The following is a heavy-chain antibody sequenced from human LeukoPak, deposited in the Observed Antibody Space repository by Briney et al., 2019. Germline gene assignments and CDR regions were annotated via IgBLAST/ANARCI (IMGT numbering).Heavy chain of an antibody. CDR3: ARDYQAGFDP. CDR2: IYTSGST. V-gene: IGHV4-61*02. Sequence: SQTLSLTCTVSGGSISSGSYYWSWIRQPAGKGREWIGRIYTSGSTNYNPSLKSRVTISVDTSKNQFSLKLSSVTAADTAVYYCARDYQAGFDPWGQGTLVTVSS. J-gene: IGHJ5*02. CDR1: GGSISSGSYY. D-gene: IGHD2-2*01.